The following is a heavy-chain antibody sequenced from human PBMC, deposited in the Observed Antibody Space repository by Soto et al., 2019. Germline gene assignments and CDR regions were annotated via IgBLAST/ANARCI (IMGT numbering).Heavy chain of an antibody. CDR1: GFTFSDYY. V-gene: IGHV3-11*01. Sequence: GGSLRLSCAASGFTFSDYYMSWIRQAPGKGLEWVSYISSSGSTIYYADSVKGRFTISRDNAKNSLYLQMNSLRAEDTAVYYCATNAPANYIVVVPAALSRSPLAPDAFDIWGQGTMVTVSS. CDR2: ISSSGSTI. CDR3: ATNAPANYIVVVPAALSRSPLAPDAFDI. D-gene: IGHD2-2*01. J-gene: IGHJ3*02.